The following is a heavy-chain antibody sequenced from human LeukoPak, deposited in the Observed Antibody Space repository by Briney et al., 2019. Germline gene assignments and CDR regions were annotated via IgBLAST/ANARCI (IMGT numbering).Heavy chain of an antibody. CDR1: GFTVSSNY. Sequence: GGSLRLSCAASGFTVSSNYMSWVRQAPGKGLEWVAVISYDGSNKYYADSVKGRFTISRDNSKNTLYLQMNSLRAEDTAVYYCAKDFDRNFDYWGQGTLVTVSS. D-gene: IGHD2-21*01. CDR3: AKDFDRNFDY. J-gene: IGHJ4*02. CDR2: ISYDGSNK. V-gene: IGHV3-30*18.